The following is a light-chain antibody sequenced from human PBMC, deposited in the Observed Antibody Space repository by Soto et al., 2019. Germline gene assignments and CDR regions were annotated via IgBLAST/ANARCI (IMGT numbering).Light chain of an antibody. CDR2: DVS. CDR1: SSDVGGYDY. Sequence: QAVLTQPASVSGSPGQSITISCTGTSSDVGGYDYVSWYQQHPGKAPKLMIYDVSKRPSGVPDRFSGSKSGNTASLTISDLQAEDEADYHCCSYAGTYVVFGGGTKLTVL. V-gene: IGLV2-11*01. CDR3: CSYAGTYVV. J-gene: IGLJ2*01.